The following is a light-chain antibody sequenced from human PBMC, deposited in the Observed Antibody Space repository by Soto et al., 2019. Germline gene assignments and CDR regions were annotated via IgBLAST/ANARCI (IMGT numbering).Light chain of an antibody. J-gene: IGKJ4*01. CDR2: WAS. Sequence: DILMTQSPASLSVSLGYRATINCNSSHSVLYSNNKNYLAWSLQISGQPPKLLIYWASTRESGVPDRFSGSVSGTDFALTISSMQAEDVAVYYCQQYYSKPFTFGGGPKVDFK. V-gene: IGKV4-1*01. CDR1: HSVLYSNNKNY. CDR3: QQYYSKPFT.